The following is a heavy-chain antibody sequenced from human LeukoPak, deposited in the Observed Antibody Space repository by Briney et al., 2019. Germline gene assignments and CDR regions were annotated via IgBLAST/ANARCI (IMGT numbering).Heavy chain of an antibody. CDR2: IYYSGST. J-gene: IGHJ6*02. CDR1: GGSISSYY. D-gene: IGHD6-19*01. V-gene: IGHV4-59*08. CDR3: ARLYSGQPHYGMDV. Sequence: RTSETLSLTCTVSGGSISSYYWSWIRQPPGKGLEWIGYIYYSGSTNYNPSLKSRVTISVDTSKNLFSLKLSSVTAADTAVYYCARLYSGQPHYGMDVWGQGTTVTVSS.